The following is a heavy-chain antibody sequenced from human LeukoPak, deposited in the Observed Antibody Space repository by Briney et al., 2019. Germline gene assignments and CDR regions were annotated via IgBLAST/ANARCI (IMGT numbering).Heavy chain of an antibody. V-gene: IGHV1-69*13. Sequence: GASVKVSCKASEGTFSSSAISWVRQAPGQGLEWMGGIIPIFGAANYAQKFKGRGTITADESTSTAYMELSSLRSEDTAVYYCARASHYDILTGYGEWGQGTLVTVSS. CDR3: ARASHYDILTGYGE. CDR1: EGTFSSSA. CDR2: IIPIFGAA. J-gene: IGHJ4*02. D-gene: IGHD3-9*01.